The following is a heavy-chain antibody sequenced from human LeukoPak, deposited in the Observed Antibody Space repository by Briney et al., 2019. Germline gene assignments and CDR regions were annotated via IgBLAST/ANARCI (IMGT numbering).Heavy chain of an antibody. CDR2: IYYSGST. Sequence: SETLSLTCTVSGGSISSYYWSWIRQPPGKGLEGIGYIYYSGSTNYNPSLKSRGTISVDTSNNQFSLNLSSVTAADTAVYYCARATRSGYDAWDHYYYYYGIDVWGQGTTVTVSS. D-gene: IGHD5-12*01. J-gene: IGHJ6*02. V-gene: IGHV4-59*08. CDR3: ARATRSGYDAWDHYYYYYGIDV. CDR1: GGSISSYY.